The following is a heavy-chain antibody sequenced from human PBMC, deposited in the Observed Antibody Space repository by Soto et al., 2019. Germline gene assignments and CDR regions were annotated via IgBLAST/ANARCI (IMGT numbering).Heavy chain of an antibody. CDR1: GSTFPSST. Sequence: QVQLVQSGAEVKKPGASVKVSCKASGSTFPSSTVSWVRQAPGQGLEWMGWINAHNGNTKYAQNYQARHTIATDAPMCTGYMELTSLRSDETARYFYAIADYGDPEYWGQGTLVSVSS. J-gene: IGHJ4*02. CDR2: INAHNGNT. CDR3: AIADYGDPEY. D-gene: IGHD4-17*01. V-gene: IGHV1-18*01.